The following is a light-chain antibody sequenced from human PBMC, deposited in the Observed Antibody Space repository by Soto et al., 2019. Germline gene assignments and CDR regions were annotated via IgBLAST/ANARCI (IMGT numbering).Light chain of an antibody. J-gene: IGKJ1*01. CDR1: QSIGSS. CDR3: QQYYNFWT. Sequence: DIQMTQSPSTLSASVGDTVTITCRASQSIGSSLAWYQQKPGEAPNLLIYKASNLESGVPSRFSGSESDTDLTITSSSVQPDDFATYYCQQYYNFWTFGQGTKVEIK. CDR2: KAS. V-gene: IGKV1-5*03.